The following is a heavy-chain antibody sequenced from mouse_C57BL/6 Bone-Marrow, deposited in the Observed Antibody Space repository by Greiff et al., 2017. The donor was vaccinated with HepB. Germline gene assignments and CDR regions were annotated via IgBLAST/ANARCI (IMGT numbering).Heavy chain of an antibody. Sequence: EVKLVESGGGLVQPGGSLKLSCAASGFTFSDYGMAWVRQAPRKGPEWVAFISNLAYSIYYADTVTGRVTISRETAKNTLYLEMSSLRSEDTAMYYCARDRVLWSWFAYWGQGTLVTVSA. CDR1: GFTFSDYG. V-gene: IGHV5-15*01. D-gene: IGHD1-1*02. CDR3: ARDRVLWSWFAY. CDR2: ISNLAYSI. J-gene: IGHJ3*01.